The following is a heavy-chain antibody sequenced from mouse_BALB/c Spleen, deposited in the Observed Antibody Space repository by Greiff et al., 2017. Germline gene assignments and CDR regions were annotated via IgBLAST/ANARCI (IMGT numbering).Heavy chain of an antibody. V-gene: IGHV14-3*02. D-gene: IGHD2-10*02. CDR3: APYGNYGGVYAMDY. Sequence: VQLQQSGAELVKPGASVKLSCTASGFNIKDTYMHWVKQRPEQGLEWIGWIDPENGNTIYDPKFQGKASITADTSSNTAYLQLSSLTSEDTAVYYCAPYGNYGGVYAMDYWGQGTSVTVSS. CDR1: GFNIKDTY. CDR2: IDPENGNT. J-gene: IGHJ4*01.